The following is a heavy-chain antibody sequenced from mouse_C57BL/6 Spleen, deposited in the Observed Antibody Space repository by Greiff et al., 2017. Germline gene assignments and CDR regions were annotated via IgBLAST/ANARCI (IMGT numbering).Heavy chain of an antibody. V-gene: IGHV14-1*01. D-gene: IGHD2-12*01. Sequence: EVQLQQSGAELVRPGASVKLSCTASGFNIKDYYMHWVKQRPGQGLEWIGRIDPEDGDTEYAPKFQGKATMTADTSSNTAYLQLSSLTSEDTAVYYCTTLRRTSWFAYWGQGTLVTVSA. CDR3: TTLRRTSWFAY. CDR1: GFNIKDYY. CDR2: IDPEDGDT. J-gene: IGHJ3*01.